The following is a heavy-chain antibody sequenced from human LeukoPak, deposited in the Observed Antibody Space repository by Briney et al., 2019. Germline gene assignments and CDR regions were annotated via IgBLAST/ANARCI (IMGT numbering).Heavy chain of an antibody. J-gene: IGHJ4*02. CDR3: AIGGDSTTSCYRCFDY. CDR1: GSTFTSYW. D-gene: IGHD2-2*02. CDR2: IYPDDSDT. V-gene: IGHV5-51*01. Sequence: GESLQISCQGSGSTFTSYWIGWVGQLPGKGLEWMGLIYPDDSDTRYRPSFQGQVTISADKSISTAYLQWSSLKASDTAMYYCAIGGDSTTSCYRCFDYWGQGTLVTVSS.